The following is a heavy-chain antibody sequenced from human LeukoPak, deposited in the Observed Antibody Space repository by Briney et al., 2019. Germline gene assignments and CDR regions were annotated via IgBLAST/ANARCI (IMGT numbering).Heavy chain of an antibody. J-gene: IGHJ5*02. V-gene: IGHV4-34*01. CDR3: ARSPLAFYDSSGYPRVWFDP. D-gene: IGHD3-22*01. CDR2: INHSGGT. Sequence: SETLSLTCAVYGGSFSGSYWTWIRQPPGKGLEWIGGINHSGGTNYNPSLKSRVTIAEDTSKNQFPLKLSSVTASDTAVYYCARSPLAFYDSSGYPRVWFDPWGQGTLVTVSS. CDR1: GGSFSGSY.